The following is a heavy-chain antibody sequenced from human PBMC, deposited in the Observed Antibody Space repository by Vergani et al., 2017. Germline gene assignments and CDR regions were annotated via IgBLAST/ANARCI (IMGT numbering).Heavy chain of an antibody. CDR1: GGSISSYY. Sequence: QVQLQESGPGLVKPSETLSLTCTVSGGSISSYYWSWIRQPPGKGLEWIGYIYYSGSTNYNPSLKRRVTISVDTSKNQFSLKLSSVTAADTAVYYCAGGAALAAFDYWGQGSLVTVAS. D-gene: IGHD6-13*01. V-gene: IGHV4-59*01. CDR3: AGGAALAAFDY. CDR2: IYYSGST. J-gene: IGHJ4*02.